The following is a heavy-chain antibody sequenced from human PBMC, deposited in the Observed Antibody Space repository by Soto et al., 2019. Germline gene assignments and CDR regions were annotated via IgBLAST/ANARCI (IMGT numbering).Heavy chain of an antibody. D-gene: IGHD6-13*01. Sequence: QVQLVQSGAEVKKPGASVKVSCKASGYTFTSYDINWVRQATGQGLEWMGWMNPNSGNTGYAQKFQGRVTMTRNTSISTAYMELSSLRSEDTAVYYCARGLRMIAAAGTEAFDIWGQGTMVTVSS. CDR3: ARGLRMIAAAGTEAFDI. CDR2: MNPNSGNT. CDR1: GYTFTSYD. V-gene: IGHV1-8*01. J-gene: IGHJ3*02.